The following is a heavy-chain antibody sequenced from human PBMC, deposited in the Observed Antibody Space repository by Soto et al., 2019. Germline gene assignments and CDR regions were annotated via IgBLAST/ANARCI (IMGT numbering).Heavy chain of an antibody. V-gene: IGHV3-23*01. D-gene: IGHD2-21*02. CDR2: ITSSAGAT. J-gene: IGHJ4*02. CDR3: AKYIGGGGYWYDY. Sequence: EVQLLESGGGLGQPGGSLRLSCAASGFTFSSYDMTWVRQAPGKGLEWVSTITSSAGATYYADSVKGRFTISRDNSSNALYLQMNNLRAEDTAVYYCAKYIGGGGYWYDYWGQGTLVTVSS. CDR1: GFTFSSYD.